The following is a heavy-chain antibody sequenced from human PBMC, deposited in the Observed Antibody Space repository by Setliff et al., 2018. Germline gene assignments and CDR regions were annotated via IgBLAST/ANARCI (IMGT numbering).Heavy chain of an antibody. CDR1: GFTFSSYS. Sequence: GGSLRLSCAASGFTFSSYSMNWVRQAPGKGLEWVSSISSSSSYIYYADSVKGRFTISRDNSKNTLYLQMNSLRAEDTAVYYCARDFLIRGYRYGTDYWGQGTLVTVSS. CDR2: ISSSSSYI. D-gene: IGHD5-18*01. J-gene: IGHJ4*02. V-gene: IGHV3-21*01. CDR3: ARDFLIRGYRYGTDY.